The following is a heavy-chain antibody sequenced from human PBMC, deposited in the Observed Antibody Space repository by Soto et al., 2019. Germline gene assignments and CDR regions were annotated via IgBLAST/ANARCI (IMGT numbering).Heavy chain of an antibody. CDR1: GFTFSSYE. Sequence: EVQLVESGGGLVQPGGSLRLSCAASGFTFSSYEMNWVRQAPGKGLEWVSYISSSGSTIYYADSVKGRFTISGDNAKNSLYLQMNSLRAEDTAVYYCARDLVYSGSYQGYFDYWGQGTLVTGS. D-gene: IGHD1-26*01. CDR2: ISSSGSTI. V-gene: IGHV3-48*03. J-gene: IGHJ4*02. CDR3: ARDLVYSGSYQGYFDY.